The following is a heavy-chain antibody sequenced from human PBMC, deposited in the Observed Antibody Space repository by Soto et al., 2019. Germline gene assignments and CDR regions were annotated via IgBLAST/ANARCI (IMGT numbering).Heavy chain of an antibody. CDR2: ISGSGGST. CDR3: AKDAPVPLYSDFWSGYFDY. V-gene: IGHV3-23*01. J-gene: IGHJ4*02. D-gene: IGHD3-3*01. CDR1: GFTFSSYA. Sequence: PGGSLRLSCAASGFTFSSYAMSWVRQAPGKGLEWVSAISGSGGSTYYADSVKGRFTISRDNSKNTLYLQMNSLRAEDTAVYYCAKDAPVPLYSDFWSGYFDYWGQGTLVTVSS.